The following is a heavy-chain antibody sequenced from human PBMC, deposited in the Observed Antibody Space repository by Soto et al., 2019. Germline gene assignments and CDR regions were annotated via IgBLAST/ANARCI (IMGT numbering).Heavy chain of an antibody. CDR2: IYWDDDK. Sequence: SGPTLVNPTQTLTLTCTFSGFSLSTSGVGVGWIRQPPGKALEWLALIYWDDDKRYSPSLKSRLTITKDTSKNQVVLTMTNMDPVDTATYYCAHRLGYCSGGSCSNWFDPWGQGTLVTVSS. V-gene: IGHV2-5*02. CDR3: AHRLGYCSGGSCSNWFDP. J-gene: IGHJ5*02. D-gene: IGHD2-15*01. CDR1: GFSLSTSGVG.